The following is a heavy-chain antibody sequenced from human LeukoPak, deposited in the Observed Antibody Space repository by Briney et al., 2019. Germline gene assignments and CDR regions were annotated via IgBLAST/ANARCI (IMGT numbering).Heavy chain of an antibody. J-gene: IGHJ4*02. CDR2: IYHSGST. CDR1: GYSISSGYY. Sequence: SETLSLTCTVSGYSISSGYYWGWIRQPPGKGLEWIGSIYHSGSTYYNPSLKSRVTISVDTSKNQSSLKLNSVTAANTAVYYCARSYYDYAWGNYNFDYWGQGTLVTVSS. CDR3: ARSYYDYAWGNYNFDY. V-gene: IGHV4-38-2*02. D-gene: IGHD3-16*01.